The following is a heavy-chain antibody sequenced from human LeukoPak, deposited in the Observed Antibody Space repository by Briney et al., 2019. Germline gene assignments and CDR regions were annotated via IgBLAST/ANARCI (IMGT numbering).Heavy chain of an antibody. CDR3: ACGSLSFDY. CDR2: IYYSGST. J-gene: IGHJ4*02. CDR1: GGSISTSNYY. D-gene: IGHD2-21*01. V-gene: IGHV4-61*05. Sequence: PSETLSLTCTVSGGSISTSNYYWGWIRQPPGKGLEWIGYIYYSGSTNYNPSLKSRVTISVDTSKNQFSLKLSSVTAADTAVYYCACGSLSFDYWGQGTLVTVSS.